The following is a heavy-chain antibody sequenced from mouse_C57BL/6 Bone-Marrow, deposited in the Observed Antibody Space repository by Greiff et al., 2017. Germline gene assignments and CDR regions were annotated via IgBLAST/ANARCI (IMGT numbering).Heavy chain of an antibody. J-gene: IGHJ4*01. V-gene: IGHV8-12*01. CDR2: IYGDDDK. D-gene: IGHD2-10*02. CDR1: GFSLSTSGMG. Sequence: QVTLKESGPGILQSSQTLSLTCSFSGFSLSTSGMGVSWIRQPSGKGLVWLAHIYGDDDKHNNPSLKSRLTISKDTSRNQVFLKITSVDTADTATYYCARYGNYDAMDYWGQGTSVTVSS. CDR3: ARYGNYDAMDY.